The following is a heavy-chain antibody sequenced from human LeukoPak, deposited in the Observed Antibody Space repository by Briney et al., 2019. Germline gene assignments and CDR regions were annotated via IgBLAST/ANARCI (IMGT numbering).Heavy chain of an antibody. V-gene: IGHV3-23*01. Sequence: PGGSLRLSCAASGFTFSSYAMSWVRQAPGKGLEWVSAISSSGGSTYDADSVKGRFTISRDNSKNTLYLQMNSLRAEDTAVYYCAKAPGIAARPYAFDIWGQGTMVTVSS. CDR3: AKAPGIAARPYAFDI. J-gene: IGHJ3*02. CDR1: GFTFSSYA. D-gene: IGHD6-6*01. CDR2: ISSSGGST.